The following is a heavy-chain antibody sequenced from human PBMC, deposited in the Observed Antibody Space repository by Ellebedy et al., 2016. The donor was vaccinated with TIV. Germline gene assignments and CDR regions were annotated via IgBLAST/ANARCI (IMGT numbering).Heavy chain of an antibody. D-gene: IGHD6-19*01. Sequence: AASVKVSCKASAYTFTSYFMHSVRQAPGHGLEWMGIINPSVGSTTYAQKLQVRVTMTRDTSTSTVYMELSSLRSEDTAVYYCARARSSGWLHTPDYWGQGTLVTVSS. J-gene: IGHJ4*02. CDR1: AYTFTSYF. CDR3: ARARSSGWLHTPDY. V-gene: IGHV1-46*04. CDR2: INPSVGST.